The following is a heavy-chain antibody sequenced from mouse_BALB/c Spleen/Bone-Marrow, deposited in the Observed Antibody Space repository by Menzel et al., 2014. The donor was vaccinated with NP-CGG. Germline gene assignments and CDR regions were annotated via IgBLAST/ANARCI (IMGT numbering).Heavy chain of an antibody. CDR2: IYPSDSET. J-gene: IGHJ4*01. CDR3: ARGQGDGYFYAMDY. V-gene: IGHV1-69*02. Sequence: QVQLQQSGAELVKPGAPVKLSCKASGYTFTSYWMNWVKQRPGRGLEWIGRIYPSDSETHYNQKFKDKATLTVDKSSSTAYIQLSSRTSEDSAVYYCARGQGDGYFYAMDYWSQGTSVTVSS. CDR1: GYTFTSYW. D-gene: IGHD2-3*01.